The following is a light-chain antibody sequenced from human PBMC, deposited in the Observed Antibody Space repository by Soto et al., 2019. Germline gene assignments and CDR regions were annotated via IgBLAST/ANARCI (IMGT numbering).Light chain of an antibody. CDR1: SSNIGAGYE. Sequence: QSVLTQPPSVSEAPGQRVTISCTGSSSNIGAGYEAHWYQQVPGTAPKLLIYENNNRPSGVPDRFSGSKSGTSASLAITGLHAEDGAEYYCQSYDSSLSGYVFGTGTKVTVL. CDR2: ENN. J-gene: IGLJ1*01. V-gene: IGLV1-40*01. CDR3: QSYDSSLSGYV.